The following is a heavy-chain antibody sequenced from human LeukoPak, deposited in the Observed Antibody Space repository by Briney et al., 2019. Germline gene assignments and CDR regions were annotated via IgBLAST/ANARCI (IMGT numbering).Heavy chain of an antibody. CDR3: ARLKEKWELPTDLDY. V-gene: IGHV4-4*09. CDR1: GGSISSYY. CDR2: IYTSGST. J-gene: IGHJ4*02. D-gene: IGHD1-26*01. Sequence: SETLSLTCTVSGGSISSYYWSWIRQPPGKGLESIGYIYTSGSTNYNPSLKSRVTISVDTSKNQFSLKLSSVTAADTAVYYCARLKEKWELPTDLDYWGQGTLVTVSS.